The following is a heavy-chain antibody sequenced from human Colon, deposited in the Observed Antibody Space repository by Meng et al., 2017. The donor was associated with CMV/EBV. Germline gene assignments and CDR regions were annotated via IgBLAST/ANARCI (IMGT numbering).Heavy chain of an antibody. J-gene: IGHJ4*01. CDR3: ARGGRSSGYCSGGTCYAGFDS. Sequence: QVLFVQSGAAVKKTGASRKVSLTASGVTFTGYNIHWVRQAPGQGLEWMGWVNPHTGGTNYASKFQGWVTMTRETSNNTAYMEVAGLKSDDTAVYYCARGGRSSGYCSGGTCYAGFDSWGQGTLVTVSS. D-gene: IGHD2-15*01. CDR2: VNPHTGGT. CDR1: GVTFTGYN. V-gene: IGHV1-2*04.